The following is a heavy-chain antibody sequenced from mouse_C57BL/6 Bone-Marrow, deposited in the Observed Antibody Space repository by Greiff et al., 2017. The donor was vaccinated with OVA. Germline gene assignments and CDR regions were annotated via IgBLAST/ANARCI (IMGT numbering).Heavy chain of an antibody. CDR3: ARRRDLYYGSSYWWYFDV. V-gene: IGHV1-81*01. D-gene: IGHD1-1*01. Sequence: VQLQQSGAELARPGASVKLSFTSYGISWVKQRTGQGLEWIGEIYPRSGNTYYNEKFKGKATLTADKSSSTAYMELRSLTSEDSAVYFCARRRDLYYGSSYWWYFDVWGTGTTVTVSS. J-gene: IGHJ1*03. CDR1: TSYG. CDR2: IYPRSGNT.